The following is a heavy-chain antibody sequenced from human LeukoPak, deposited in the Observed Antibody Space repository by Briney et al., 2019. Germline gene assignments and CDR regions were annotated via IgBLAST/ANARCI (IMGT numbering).Heavy chain of an antibody. V-gene: IGHV4-31*03. Sequence: SETLSLTCTVSGGSISSGGYYWSWIRQHPGKGLEWIGFIYYSGSTYYNPSLKSRVTISVDTSKNQFSLKLSSVTAADTAVYYCARASYYYMDVWGKGTTVTVSS. CDR3: ARASYYYMDV. CDR1: GGSISSGGYY. CDR2: IYYSGST. J-gene: IGHJ6*03.